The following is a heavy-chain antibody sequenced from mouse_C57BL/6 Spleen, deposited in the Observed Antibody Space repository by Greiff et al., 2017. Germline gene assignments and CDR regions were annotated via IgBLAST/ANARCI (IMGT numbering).Heavy chain of an antibody. CDR3: ARSGYGSSYYYAMDY. Sequence: QVQLQQSGAELMKPGASVKLSCKATGYTFTGYWIEWVKQRPGHGLEWIGEILPGSGSTNYYEKFKGKATFTADTSSNTAYMQLSSLTTEDSAIYYCARSGYGSSYYYAMDYWGQGTSVTVSS. D-gene: IGHD1-1*01. CDR1: GYTFTGYW. CDR2: ILPGSGST. V-gene: IGHV1-9*01. J-gene: IGHJ4*01.